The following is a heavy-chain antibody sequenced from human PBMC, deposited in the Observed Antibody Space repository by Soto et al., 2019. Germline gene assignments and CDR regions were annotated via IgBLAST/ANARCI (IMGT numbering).Heavy chain of an antibody. CDR1: GFTFSSYG. J-gene: IGHJ4*02. V-gene: IGHV3-33*01. CDR2: IWYDGSNK. Sequence: QVQLVESGGGVVQPGRSLRLSCAASGFTFSSYGMHWVRQAPGKGLEWVAVIWYDGSNKYYADSVKGRFTISRDNSKNTLYLQMNGLRAEDTAVYYCARDFGDIIAAAGFLGYWGQGTLVTVSS. D-gene: IGHD6-13*01. CDR3: ARDFGDIIAAAGFLGY.